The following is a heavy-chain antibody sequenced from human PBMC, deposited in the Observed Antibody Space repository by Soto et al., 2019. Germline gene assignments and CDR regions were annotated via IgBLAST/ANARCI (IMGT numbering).Heavy chain of an antibody. J-gene: IGHJ5*02. D-gene: IGHD1-26*01. CDR1: GYTFTSYG. Sequence: ASVKVSCKASGYTFTSYGISWVRQAPGQGLEWMGWISAYNGNTNYAQKLQGRVTMTTDTSTSTAYMELRSLRSDDTAVYYCARTVVGSSDDSLFAPCGQGTLVTVSS. CDR3: ARTVVGSSDDSLFAP. V-gene: IGHV1-18*01. CDR2: ISAYNGNT.